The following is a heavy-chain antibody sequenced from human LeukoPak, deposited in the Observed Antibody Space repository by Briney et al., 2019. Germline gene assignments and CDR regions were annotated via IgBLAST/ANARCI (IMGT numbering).Heavy chain of an antibody. J-gene: IGHJ6*03. Sequence: GGSLRLSCAASGFTFSSYEMNWVRQAPGKGLEWVSSISSTGGTTYYADSVKGRFTISRDNSKNTLYLQMNSLRAEDTAIYYCAKNGDRGAYCTGGTCYPYFYYYMDVWGKGTTVTI. CDR1: GFTFSSYE. D-gene: IGHD2-15*01. CDR2: ISSTGGTT. CDR3: AKNGDRGAYCTGGTCYPYFYYYMDV. V-gene: IGHV3-23*01.